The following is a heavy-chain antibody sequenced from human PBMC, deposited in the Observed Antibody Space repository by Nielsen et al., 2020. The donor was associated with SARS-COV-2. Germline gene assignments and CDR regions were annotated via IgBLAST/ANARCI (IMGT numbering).Heavy chain of an antibody. D-gene: IGHD2-2*01. J-gene: IGHJ5*02. V-gene: IGHV3-53*01. CDR3: ARGLFCGSTTCYNWFDP. CDR1: GFTVSGES. Sequence: GESLKISCAASGFTVSGESMSWARQAPGKGLEWVSVLYSGDGAFYADSVRGRFTVSRDTSKNTLSLQMTSLTVEDTAVYYCARGLFCGSTTCYNWFDPWGQGTLVTVSS. CDR2: LYSGDGA.